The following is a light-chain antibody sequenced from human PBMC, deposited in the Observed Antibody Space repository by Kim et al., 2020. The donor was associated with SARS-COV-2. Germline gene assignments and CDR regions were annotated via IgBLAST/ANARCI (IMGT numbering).Light chain of an antibody. Sequence: QSVLTQPASVSGSPGQSITISCTGTSSDVGGYNYVSWYQQHPGKAPKLMIYDVSNRPSGVSNRFSGSKSGNTASLTISGLQAEDEADYYCSSYTSSSTRGFGGGTRLTAL. V-gene: IGLV2-14*03. CDR1: SSDVGGYNY. J-gene: IGLJ7*02. CDR2: DVS. CDR3: SSYTSSSTRG.